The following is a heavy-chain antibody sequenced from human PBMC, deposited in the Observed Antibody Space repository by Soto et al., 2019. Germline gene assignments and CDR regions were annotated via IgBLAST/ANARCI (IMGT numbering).Heavy chain of an antibody. CDR3: ATRGYSSSSPVGDY. Sequence: SETLSLTCAVYGGSFSCYYWSWIRQPPGKGLEWIGEINHSGSTNYNPSLKSRVTISVDTSKNQFSLKLSSVTAADTAVYYCATRGYSSSSPVGDYWGQGTLVTVSS. V-gene: IGHV4-34*01. CDR2: INHSGST. CDR1: GGSFSCYY. D-gene: IGHD6-13*01. J-gene: IGHJ4*02.